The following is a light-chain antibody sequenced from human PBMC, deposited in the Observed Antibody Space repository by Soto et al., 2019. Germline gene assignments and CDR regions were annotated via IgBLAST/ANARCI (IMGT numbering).Light chain of an antibody. CDR3: QQRSIWPPLFT. V-gene: IGKV3-11*01. Sequence: DTVLTQSPPTLSLSPGERATLSCRASQSVGSRLAWYRQKPGQAPRLLIYDASNRATGIPPRFSGSGSGTDFTLTISSLEPEDFAIYFCQQRSIWPPLFTFGPGTRVEIK. CDR1: QSVGSR. J-gene: IGKJ3*01. CDR2: DAS.